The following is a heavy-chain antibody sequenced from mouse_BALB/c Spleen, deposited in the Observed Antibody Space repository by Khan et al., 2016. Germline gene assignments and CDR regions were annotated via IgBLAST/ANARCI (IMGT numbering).Heavy chain of an antibody. Sequence: EVELVESGGDLVKPGGSLNLSCAASGFTFSNYAMSWVRQTPDKRLEWVATISSGGSYTYYPDSVKGRFTISRDNAKNTLYLQMSSLKSEDTAIYYGARQLDGSSFDYAMDYWGQGTSVTVSS. CDR3: ARQLDGSSFDYAMDY. D-gene: IGHD1-1*01. V-gene: IGHV5-6*01. J-gene: IGHJ4*01. CDR1: GFTFSNYA. CDR2: ISSGGSYT.